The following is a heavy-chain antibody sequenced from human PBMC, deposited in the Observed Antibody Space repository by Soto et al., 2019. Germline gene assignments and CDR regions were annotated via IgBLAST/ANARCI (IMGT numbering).Heavy chain of an antibody. CDR1: GYSFTNYW. J-gene: IGHJ4*02. V-gene: IGHV5-51*01. D-gene: IGHD2-15*01. Sequence: GESLKISCKGSGYSFTNYWIGWVRQMPGKGLEWMGIIYPGDSDTRYSPSFQGQVTISADKSISTAYLQWSSLKASDTAMYYCARRLGYCSGGSCYAPNFDYWGQGTLVTVSS. CDR2: IYPGDSDT. CDR3: ARRLGYCSGGSCYAPNFDY.